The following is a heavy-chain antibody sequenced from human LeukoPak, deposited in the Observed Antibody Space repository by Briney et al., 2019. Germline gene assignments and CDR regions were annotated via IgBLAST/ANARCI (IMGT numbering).Heavy chain of an antibody. Sequence: GGSLRLSCAASGFTFSSYWMSWVRQAPGKGLEWVANIKQDGSEKYYVDSVKGRFTISRDNAKNSLYLQMNSLRAEDTAVYYCARDSGIVATTTFDYWGQGTLVTVSS. CDR2: IKQDGSEK. V-gene: IGHV3-7*01. CDR3: ARDSGIVATTTFDY. J-gene: IGHJ4*02. CDR1: GFTFSSYW. D-gene: IGHD5-12*01.